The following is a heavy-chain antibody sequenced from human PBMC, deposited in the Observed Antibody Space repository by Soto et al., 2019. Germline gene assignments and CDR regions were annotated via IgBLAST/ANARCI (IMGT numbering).Heavy chain of an antibody. CDR2: IYSSGAT. J-gene: IGHJ4*02. Sequence: SETLSLTCTVAGGSISGFYWSWVRQPAGKGLEWIGRIYSSGATKYNPSLRNRVTMSVDTSTDQYSLNLASMTAADTAVYFCARGSFCGNDCYFDVWGQGTQVTVSS. V-gene: IGHV4-4*07. CDR1: GGSISGFY. CDR3: ARGSFCGNDCYFDV. D-gene: IGHD2-21*02.